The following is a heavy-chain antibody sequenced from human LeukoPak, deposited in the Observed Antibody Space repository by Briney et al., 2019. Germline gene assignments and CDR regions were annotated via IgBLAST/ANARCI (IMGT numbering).Heavy chain of an antibody. V-gene: IGHV4-59*01. CDR1: GGSISSYY. CDR2: IYYSGST. CDR3: AREADGYDLQDRLYYGMDV. J-gene: IGHJ6*02. D-gene: IGHD5-12*01. Sequence: SETLSLTCTVSGGSISSYYWSWIRQPPGKGLEWIGYIYYSGSTNYNSSLKSRVTISVDTSKNQFSLKLSSVTAADTAVYYCAREADGYDLQDRLYYGMDVWGQGTTVTVSS.